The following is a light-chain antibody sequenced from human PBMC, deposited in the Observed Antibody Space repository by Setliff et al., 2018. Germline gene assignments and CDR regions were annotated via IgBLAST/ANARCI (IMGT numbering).Light chain of an antibody. CDR1: SSNIGSKT. Sequence: QSVLTQPPSASGTPGQRVTISCSGSSSNIGSKTVNWYQLLPGTAPKLLISQDSQRPSGVPDRFSGSKSGTSASLAISGLQSEDEADYYCAAWDVSLNEVVFGGGTKVTVL. CDR3: AAWDVSLNEVV. J-gene: IGLJ2*01. CDR2: QDS. V-gene: IGLV1-44*01.